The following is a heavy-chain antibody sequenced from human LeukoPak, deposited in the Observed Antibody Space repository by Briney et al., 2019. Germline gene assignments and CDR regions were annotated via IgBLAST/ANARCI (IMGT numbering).Heavy chain of an antibody. D-gene: IGHD2/OR15-2a*01. CDR2: IYYSGST. J-gene: IGHJ3*02. CDR1: GGSISSYY. V-gene: IGHV4-59*12. CDR3: ARGGSIPDAFDI. Sequence: ASETLSLICIVSGGSISSYYWSWIRQPPGKGLEWIGYIYYSGSTNYNPSLKSRVTISVDTSKNQFSLKLSSVTAADTAVYYCARGGSIPDAFDIWGQGTMVTVSS.